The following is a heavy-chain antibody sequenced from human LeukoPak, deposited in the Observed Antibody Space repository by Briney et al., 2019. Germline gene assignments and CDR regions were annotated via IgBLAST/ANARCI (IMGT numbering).Heavy chain of an antibody. Sequence: PGGSLRLSCAASGFTVSSNYMSWVRQAPGKGLECVSVIYSGGGTYYGDSVKGRFTISRDKSKNTLYLQMNSLRGEDTAVYYCARAVHYSGTSDQYTGGWYYFDFWGQGTLVTVSS. D-gene: IGHD3-10*01. CDR1: GFTVSSNY. CDR3: ARAVHYSGTSDQYTGGWYYFDF. CDR2: IYSGGGT. V-gene: IGHV3-53*01. J-gene: IGHJ4*02.